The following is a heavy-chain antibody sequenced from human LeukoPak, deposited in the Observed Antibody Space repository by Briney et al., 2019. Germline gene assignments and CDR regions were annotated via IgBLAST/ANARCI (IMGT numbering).Heavy chain of an antibody. D-gene: IGHD6-13*01. J-gene: IGHJ6*03. Sequence: ASVKVSCKVSGYTLTELSMHWVRQAPGKGLEWMGGFDPEDGETIYAQKFQGRVTMTRDTSISTAYMELSRLRSGDTAVYYCARDVAAATYYYYYYMDVWGKGTTVTISS. V-gene: IGHV1-24*01. CDR3: ARDVAAATYYYYYYMDV. CDR2: FDPEDGET. CDR1: GYTLTELS.